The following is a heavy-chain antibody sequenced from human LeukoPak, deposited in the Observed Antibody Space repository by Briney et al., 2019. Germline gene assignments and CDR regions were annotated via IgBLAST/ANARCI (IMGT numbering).Heavy chain of an antibody. CDR3: ARTRICSGGTCWRYGMDV. D-gene: IGHD2-15*01. V-gene: IGHV3-23*01. J-gene: IGHJ6*02. CDR1: GFTFSSYA. CDR2: ISGSGGST. Sequence: GGSLRLSCAASGFTFSSYAMSWVRQAPGKGLEWVSAISGSGGSTYYADSVKGQFTISRDNSKNTLSLQMNSLRAEDTAVYYCARTRICSGGTCWRYGMDVWGQGTTVTVSS.